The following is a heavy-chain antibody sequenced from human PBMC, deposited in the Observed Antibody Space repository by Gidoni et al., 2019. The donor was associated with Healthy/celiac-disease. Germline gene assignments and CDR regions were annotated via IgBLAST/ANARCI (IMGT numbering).Heavy chain of an antibody. D-gene: IGHD3-22*01. J-gene: IGHJ4*02. Sequence: EVQLLESGGGLVQPGGSLRLSCSASAFTFSSYAMSWVRQAPGKGLGWFSAISGSGGSTYYADSVKGRFTISRDNSKNTLYLQMNSLRAEDTAVYYCAKDMGVVVSYYFDYWGQGTLVTVSS. CDR2: ISGSGGST. CDR3: AKDMGVVVSYYFDY. V-gene: IGHV3-23*01. CDR1: AFTFSSYA.